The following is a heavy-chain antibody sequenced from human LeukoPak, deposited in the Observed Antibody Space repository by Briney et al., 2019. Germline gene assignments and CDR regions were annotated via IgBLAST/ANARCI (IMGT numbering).Heavy chain of an antibody. CDR3: ARGRYYDFWSGPKNAFDI. Sequence: SVKVSCKASGGTFSSYAISWVRQAPGQGLEWMGGIIPIFGTADYAQKFQGRVTITADESTSTAYMELSSLRSEDTAVYYCARGRYYDFWSGPKNAFDIWGQGTMVTVSS. CDR2: IIPIFGTA. V-gene: IGHV1-69*13. J-gene: IGHJ3*02. CDR1: GGTFSSYA. D-gene: IGHD3-3*01.